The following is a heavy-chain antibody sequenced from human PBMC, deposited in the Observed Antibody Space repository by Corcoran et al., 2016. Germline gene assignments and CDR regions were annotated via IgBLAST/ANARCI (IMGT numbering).Heavy chain of an antibody. CDR3: ARDWTIFGLYGMDV. J-gene: IGHJ6*02. CDR2: ISAYNGNT. V-gene: IGHV1-18*01. D-gene: IGHD3-3*01. CDR1: GYTFTSYG. Sequence: QVQLVQSGAEVKKPGASVKVSCKASGYTFTSYGISWVRQAPGQGLEWMGWISAYNGNTNYAQKIQGRVTMTTDTSTRTAYMVLRSLRSDDTAVDYCARDWTIFGLYGMDVWGQGTTVTVSS.